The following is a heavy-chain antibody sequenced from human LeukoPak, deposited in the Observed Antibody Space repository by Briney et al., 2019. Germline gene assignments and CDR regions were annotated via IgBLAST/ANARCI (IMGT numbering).Heavy chain of an antibody. V-gene: IGHV3-74*01. CDR3: ARGIDY. J-gene: IGHJ4*02. Sequence: PGGSLRLSCAASGFTFSTSWMHWVRQGPGKGPVWVSRMNSDGRTIDYADSVKGRFIISRDNAKNTLYLQMNSLRAEDTAVYYCARGIDYWGKGILVTVSS. CDR2: MNSDGRTI. CDR1: GFTFSTSW.